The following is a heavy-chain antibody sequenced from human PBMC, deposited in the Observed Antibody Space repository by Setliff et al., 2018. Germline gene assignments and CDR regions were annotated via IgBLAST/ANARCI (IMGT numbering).Heavy chain of an antibody. V-gene: IGHV3-21*01. CDR2: ISRSSTYI. Sequence: GSLRLSCAASGFTFSTHSMNWVRQAPGKGLEWVSSISRSSTYIYYADSMKGRFTISRDNAKNSLYLQMNSPRAEDTAVYYCASAGHSGSWFPFDAFHIWGQGTMVTVSS. CDR3: ASAGHSGSWFPFDAFHI. J-gene: IGHJ3*02. CDR1: GFTFSTHS. D-gene: IGHD6-13*01.